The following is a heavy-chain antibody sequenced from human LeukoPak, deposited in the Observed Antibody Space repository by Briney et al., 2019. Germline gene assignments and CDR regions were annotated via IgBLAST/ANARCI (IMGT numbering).Heavy chain of an antibody. Sequence: GGSLRLSCTASGFTFSNYAMIWVRQAPGKGLEWVASIKQGGNEKYCVDSVKGRFTISRDNAKNSLYLQMNSLRAEDTAVYYCARGMTSFDYWGQGTLVIVSS. J-gene: IGHJ4*02. V-gene: IGHV3-7*01. D-gene: IGHD4-11*01. CDR1: GFTFSNYA. CDR3: ARGMTSFDY. CDR2: IKQGGNEK.